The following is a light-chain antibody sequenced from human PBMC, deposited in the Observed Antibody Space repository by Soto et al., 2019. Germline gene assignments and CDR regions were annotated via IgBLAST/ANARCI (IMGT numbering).Light chain of an antibody. Sequence: QSVLTHPLSVSWSPGQSVTISCTGTSSDVGGYNYVSWYQQYPGKAPKLMIYDVTKRPSGVPDRFSGSKSGNTASLSISGLQAEDEADYYCCSYAGTYIGYVFGSGTKVTVL. CDR2: DVT. J-gene: IGLJ1*01. CDR1: SSDVGGYNY. CDR3: CSYAGTYIGYV. V-gene: IGLV2-11*01.